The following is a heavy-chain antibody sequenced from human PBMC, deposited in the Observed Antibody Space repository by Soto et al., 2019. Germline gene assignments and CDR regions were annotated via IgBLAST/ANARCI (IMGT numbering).Heavy chain of an antibody. CDR3: TRVGGYYGDYPNFDY. CDR2: IYYSGST. Sequence: SETLSLTCTVYGGSIRSYYWSWIRQPPGKGLEWIGNIYYSGSTNYNPSRKSRVTMSVDMSKNQVSLKLSSVTAADTAVYYCTRVGGYYGDYPNFDYWGQGALVTVSS. J-gene: IGHJ4*02. CDR1: GGSIRSYY. D-gene: IGHD4-17*01. V-gene: IGHV4-59*01.